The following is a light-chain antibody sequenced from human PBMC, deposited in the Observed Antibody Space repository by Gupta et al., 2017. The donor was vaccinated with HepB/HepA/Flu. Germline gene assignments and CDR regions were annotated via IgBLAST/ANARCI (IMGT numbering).Light chain of an antibody. CDR1: QSDSSSY. CDR2: DAS. J-gene: IGKJ1*01. CDR3: QQYGSSYPWT. V-gene: IGKV3-20*01. Sequence: VLTPSPATRTLSPRERVTLSCRARQSDSSSYLAWYQQKPAQAPSLLIYDASNRATGIPDRFSGSGSGTDFTLTITRLEPEDLAVYYCQQYGSSYPWTFGQGTKIEIK.